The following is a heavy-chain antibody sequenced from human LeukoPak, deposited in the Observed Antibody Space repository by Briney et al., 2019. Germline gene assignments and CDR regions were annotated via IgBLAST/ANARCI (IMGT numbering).Heavy chain of an antibody. D-gene: IGHD6-6*01. CDR3: ARIGYSSSSFDY. CDR1: GFTFSSYA. CDR2: ISYDGSNK. Sequence: GGSLRLSCAASGFTFSSYAMHWVRQAPGKGLEWVAVISYDGSNKYYADSVKGRFTISRDNSKNTLYLQMNSLRAEDTAVYYCARIGYSSSSFDYWGQGTLVTVSS. J-gene: IGHJ4*02. V-gene: IGHV3-30-3*01.